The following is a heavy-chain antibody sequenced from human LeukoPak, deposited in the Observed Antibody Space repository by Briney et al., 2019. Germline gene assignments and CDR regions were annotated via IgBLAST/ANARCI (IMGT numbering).Heavy chain of an antibody. CDR2: ISISSNYI. CDR1: GFTFSTYS. CDR3: ARADGSGAGYYMDV. Sequence: GGSLRLSCAASGFTFSTYSMNWVRQAPGKGLEWVSSISISSNYIYYADSVKGRFTISRDNAKNSLYLQMNSLRAEDTAVYYCARADGSGAGYYMDVWGKGTTVAVSS. V-gene: IGHV3-21*01. D-gene: IGHD1-26*01. J-gene: IGHJ6*03.